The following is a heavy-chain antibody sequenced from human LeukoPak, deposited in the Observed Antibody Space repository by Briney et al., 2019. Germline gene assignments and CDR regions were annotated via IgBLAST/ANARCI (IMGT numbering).Heavy chain of an antibody. D-gene: IGHD6-19*01. V-gene: IGHV3-21*01. CDR3: AREKQKYSSGWYCLDY. CDR1: GFSFSSYT. CDR2: ISSSSSYI. J-gene: IGHJ4*02. Sequence: PGGSLRLSCAASGFSFSSYTMNWVRQAPGKGLEWVSIISSSSSYIYYADSVKGRFTISRDNAKNALYLQMNSLRVEDTAVYYCAREKQKYSSGWYCLDYWGQGTLVTVSS.